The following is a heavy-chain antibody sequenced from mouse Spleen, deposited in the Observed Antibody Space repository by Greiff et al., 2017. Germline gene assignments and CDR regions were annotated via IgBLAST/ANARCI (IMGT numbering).Heavy chain of an antibody. CDR3: ASTWLLPYYFDY. CDR2: INPSTGGT. J-gene: IGHJ2*01. V-gene: IGHV1-42*01. D-gene: IGHD2-3*01. CDR1: GYSFTGYY. Sequence: VQLKQSGPELVKPGASVKISCKASGYSFTGYYMNWVKQSPEKSLEWIGEINPSTGGTTYNQKFKAKATLTVDKSSSTAYMQLKSLTSEDSAVYYCASTWLLPYYFDYWGQGTTLTVSS.